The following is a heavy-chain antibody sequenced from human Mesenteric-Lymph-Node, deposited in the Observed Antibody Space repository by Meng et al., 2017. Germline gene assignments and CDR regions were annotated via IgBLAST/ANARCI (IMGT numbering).Heavy chain of an antibody. CDR1: GFTFDDYG. CDR2: INWNGGST. CDR3: ARGHLSGDFASGWD. D-gene: IGHD4-17*01. Sequence: GESLKISCAASGFTFDDYGMSWVRQAPGKGLEWVSGINWNGGSTGYADSVKGRFTISRDNAKNSLYLQMNSLRAEDTALYYCARGHLSGDFASGWDWGQGTLVTVSS. J-gene: IGHJ4*02. V-gene: IGHV3-20*04.